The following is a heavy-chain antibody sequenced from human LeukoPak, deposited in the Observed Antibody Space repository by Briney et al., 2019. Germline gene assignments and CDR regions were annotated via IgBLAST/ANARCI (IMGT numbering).Heavy chain of an antibody. J-gene: IGHJ4*02. V-gene: IGHV1-69*13. CDR1: GGIFSRYA. Sequence: SVKVSCKASGGIFSRYAISWVRQAPGQGLEWMGGIIPIFGTANYAQKFQGRVTITADESTSTAYMELSSLRSEDTAVYYCARHSIVGASFDNWGQGTLVTVSS. D-gene: IGHD1-26*01. CDR3: ARHSIVGASFDN. CDR2: IIPIFGTA.